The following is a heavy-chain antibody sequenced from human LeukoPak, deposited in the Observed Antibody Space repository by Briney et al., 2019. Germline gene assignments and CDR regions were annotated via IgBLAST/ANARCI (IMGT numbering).Heavy chain of an antibody. CDR1: GFTLSTYA. V-gene: IGHV3-23*01. CDR2: ISGSDDTT. J-gene: IGHJ6*02. CDR3: AKEGGSGSYYHYYYYYGMDV. D-gene: IGHD3-10*01. Sequence: KAGGSLRLSCAGSGFTLSTYAMSWVRQAPGKGLEWVSGISGSDDTTYYADSVKGRFTISRDNSKNTLYLQMNSLRAEDTAVYYCAKEGGSGSYYHYYYYYGMDVWGQGTTVTVSS.